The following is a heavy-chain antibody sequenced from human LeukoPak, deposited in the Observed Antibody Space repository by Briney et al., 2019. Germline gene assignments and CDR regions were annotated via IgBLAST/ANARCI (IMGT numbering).Heavy chain of an antibody. CDR3: ARAENYYMDV. J-gene: IGHJ6*03. Sequence: ASVKVSCKASGYTFTSYYMHWVRQAPGQGLEWMGIINPSGGSTSYAQKFQGRVTMTRDTSTSTAYMELRSLRSDDTAVYCCARAENYYMDVWGKGTTVTVSS. D-gene: IGHD1-14*01. CDR1: GYTFTSYY. CDR2: INPSGGST. V-gene: IGHV1-46*01.